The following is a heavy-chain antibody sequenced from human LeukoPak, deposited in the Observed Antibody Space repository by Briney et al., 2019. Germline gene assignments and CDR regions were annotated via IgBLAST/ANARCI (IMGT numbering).Heavy chain of an antibody. J-gene: IGHJ4*02. Sequence: GASVKVCCKASGYTYTGYYMHAVRQAPGQRLEWMGWMNPNSGNTGYGQKYQGKVTMSRNTSISTAYMEPSSLRSEDTAVYYCAGVRSGGYRWLLGGPGPPDYWGQGTLVTVSS. CDR1: GYTYTGYY. V-gene: IGHV1-8*02. CDR3: AGVRSGGYRWLLGGPGPPDY. D-gene: IGHD3-22*01. CDR2: MNPNSGNT.